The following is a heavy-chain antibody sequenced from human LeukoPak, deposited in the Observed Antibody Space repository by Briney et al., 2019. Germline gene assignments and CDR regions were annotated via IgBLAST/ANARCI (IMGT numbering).Heavy chain of an antibody. CDR2: ISSSSSTI. Sequence: QSGGSLRLSCAASGFTFSSYSMNWVRQAPGKGLEWVSYISSSSSTIYYADSVKGRFTISRDNAKNSLYLQMNSLRAEDTAVYYCARGGTTGLFKNWFDPWGQGTLVTVSS. CDR1: GFTFSSYS. V-gene: IGHV3-48*01. CDR3: ARGGTTGLFKNWFDP. J-gene: IGHJ5*02. D-gene: IGHD1-1*01.